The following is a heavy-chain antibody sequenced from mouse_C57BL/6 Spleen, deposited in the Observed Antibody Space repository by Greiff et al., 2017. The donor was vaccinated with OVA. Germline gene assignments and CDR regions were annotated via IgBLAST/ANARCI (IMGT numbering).Heavy chain of an antibody. D-gene: IGHD1-1*02. V-gene: IGHV7-3*01. Sequence: EVQRVESGGGLVQPGGSLSLSCAASGFTFTDYYMSWVRQPPGKALEWLGFIRNKANGYTTEYSASVKGRFTISRDNSQSILYLQMNALRAEDSATYYCARGAMGNPAWFAYWGQGTLVNVSA. CDR3: ARGAMGNPAWFAY. J-gene: IGHJ3*01. CDR1: GFTFTDYY. CDR2: IRNKANGYTT.